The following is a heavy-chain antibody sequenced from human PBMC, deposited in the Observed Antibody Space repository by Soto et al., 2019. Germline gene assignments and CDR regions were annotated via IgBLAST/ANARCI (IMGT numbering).Heavy chain of an antibody. CDR2: VSFDSKNK. J-gene: IGHJ6*02. D-gene: IGHD4-4*01. Sequence: PGGSLRLSCAGSGFSFHSYSMHWVRQAPGKGLEWVATVSFDSKNKYYIDSVEGRFTISRDNSDNVMSLQMNSLRHEDTAVYYCAKESVESTYSYYGMDVWGPGTTVTVS. CDR3: AKESVESTYSYYGMDV. V-gene: IGHV3-30*18. CDR1: GFSFHSYS.